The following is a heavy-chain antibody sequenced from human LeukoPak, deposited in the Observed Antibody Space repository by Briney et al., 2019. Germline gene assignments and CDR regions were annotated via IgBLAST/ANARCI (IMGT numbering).Heavy chain of an antibody. Sequence: ASVKVSCKASGYTFTIYGISWVRQAPGQGLEWMGWISAYNGNTNYAQELQGRVTMTTDTSTSSAYTELRSLRSDDTAVYYCARDLASIAAVNWFDPWGQGTLVTVSS. V-gene: IGHV1-18*04. J-gene: IGHJ5*02. CDR2: ISAYNGNT. CDR3: ARDLASIAAVNWFDP. CDR1: GYTFTIYG. D-gene: IGHD6-13*01.